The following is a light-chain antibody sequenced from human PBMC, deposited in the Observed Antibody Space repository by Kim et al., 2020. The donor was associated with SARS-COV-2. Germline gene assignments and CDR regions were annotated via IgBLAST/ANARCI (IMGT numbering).Light chain of an antibody. Sequence: SVVDRVTITCRASQSIGDYLNWYQHRPGKAPNLLIHAASSLQSDVPSRFSGSGSGTDFTLTISGLQPEDFTTYFCQQSYSTPHITFGPGTRLEIK. J-gene: IGKJ5*01. V-gene: IGKV1-39*01. CDR1: QSIGDY. CDR3: QQSYSTPHIT. CDR2: AAS.